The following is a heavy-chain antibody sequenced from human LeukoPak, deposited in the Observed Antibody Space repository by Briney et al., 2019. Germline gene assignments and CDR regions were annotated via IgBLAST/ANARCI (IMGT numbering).Heavy chain of an antibody. D-gene: IGHD6-19*01. CDR2: ISYDGRNK. V-gene: IGHV3-30*18. CDR1: GFTFSNYG. Sequence: GSLRLSCAASGFTFSNYGIHWVRHAPGKGLEWVAFISYDGRNKYYADSVKGRFTISRDNSKTTLYLQMNSLRADDTAVYYCAKRAEAVAGYYGMDVWGQGTTVTVSS. J-gene: IGHJ6*02. CDR3: AKRAEAVAGYYGMDV.